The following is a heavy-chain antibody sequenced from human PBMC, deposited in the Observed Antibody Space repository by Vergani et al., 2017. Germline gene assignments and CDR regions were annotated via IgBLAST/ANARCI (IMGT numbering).Heavy chain of an antibody. CDR1: GYTFTSYA. V-gene: IGHV1-3*01. J-gene: IGHJ6*03. CDR2: INAGNGNT. Sequence: QVQLVQSGAEVKKPGASVKVSCKASGYTFTSYAMHWVRQAPGQRLEWMGWINAGNGNTKYSQKFQGRVTITRDTSASTAYMELSSLRSEDTAVYYCARGGKYCSSTSCYYYYYMDVWGKGTTVTVSS. CDR3: ARGGKYCSSTSCYYYYYMDV. D-gene: IGHD2-2*01.